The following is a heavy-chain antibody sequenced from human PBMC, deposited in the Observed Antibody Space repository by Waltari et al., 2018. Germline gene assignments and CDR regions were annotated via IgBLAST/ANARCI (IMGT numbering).Heavy chain of an antibody. Sequence: QVQLVQSGAEVKKPGSSVKVSCKASGGTFSSYAISWVRQAPGQGLEWMGGTIPIFGTANYAQKFQGRVTITADESTSTAYMELSSLRSEDTAVYYCARAADICGGDCYTTPHGYWGQGTLVTVSS. CDR1: GGTFSSYA. CDR3: ARAADICGGDCYTTPHGY. V-gene: IGHV1-69*13. J-gene: IGHJ4*02. CDR2: TIPIFGTA. D-gene: IGHD2-21*01.